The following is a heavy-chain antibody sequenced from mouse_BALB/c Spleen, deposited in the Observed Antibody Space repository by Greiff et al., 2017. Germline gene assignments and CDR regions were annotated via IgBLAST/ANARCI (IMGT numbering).Heavy chain of an antibody. Sequence: QVQLQQSGAELVKPGASVKLSCKASGYTFTSYYMYWVKQRPGQGLEWIGEINPSNGGTNFNEKFKSKATLTVDKSSSTAYMQLSSLTSEDSAVYYCTRKGNGLAWFAYWGQGTLVTVSA. CDR2: INPSNGGT. CDR1: GYTFTSYY. J-gene: IGHJ3*01. CDR3: TRKGNGLAWFAY. V-gene: IGHV1S81*02. D-gene: IGHD6-1*01.